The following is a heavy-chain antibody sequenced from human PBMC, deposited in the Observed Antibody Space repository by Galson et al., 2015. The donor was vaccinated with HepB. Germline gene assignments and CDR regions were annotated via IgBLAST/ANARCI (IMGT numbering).Heavy chain of an antibody. D-gene: IGHD2-15*01. V-gene: IGHV3-7*01. Sequence: SLRLSCAASGFTFSSYWMSWVRQAPGKGLEWVANIKQDGSEKYYVDSVKGRFTISRDNSKNTLYLQMNSLRAEDTAVYYCARAGCSGGSCYLEYGMDVWGQGTTVTVSS. CDR3: ARAGCSGGSCYLEYGMDV. CDR2: IKQDGSEK. CDR1: GFTFSSYW. J-gene: IGHJ6*02.